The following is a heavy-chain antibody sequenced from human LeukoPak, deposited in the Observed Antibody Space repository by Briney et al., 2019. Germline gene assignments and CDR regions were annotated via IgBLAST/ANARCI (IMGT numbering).Heavy chain of an antibody. D-gene: IGHD4-17*01. J-gene: IGHJ4*02. CDR3: ARLVGPVTYPFDY. V-gene: IGHV4-59*01. CDR2: IYYSGST. CDR1: GGSISSYY. Sequence: SETLSLTCTVSGGSISSYYWSWIRQPPGKGLEWIGYIYYSGSTNYNPSLKSRVTISVDTSKSQFSLKLSSVTAADTAVYYCARLVGPVTYPFDYWGQGTLVTVSS.